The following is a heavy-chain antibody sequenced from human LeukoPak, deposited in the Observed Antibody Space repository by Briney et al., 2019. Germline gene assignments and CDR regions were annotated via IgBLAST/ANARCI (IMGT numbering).Heavy chain of an antibody. CDR3: ARFRSAALVPAAPSLYYYYYGMDA. V-gene: IGHV4-34*01. CDR2: INHSGST. J-gene: IGHJ6*02. CDR1: GGSFSGYY. D-gene: IGHD2-2*01. Sequence: SETLSLTCAVYGGSFSGYYWSWIRQPPGKGLEWIGEINHSGSTNYNPSLKSRVTISVDTSKNQFSLKLSSVTAADTAVYYCARFRSAALVPAAPSLYYYYYGMDAWGQGTTVTVSS.